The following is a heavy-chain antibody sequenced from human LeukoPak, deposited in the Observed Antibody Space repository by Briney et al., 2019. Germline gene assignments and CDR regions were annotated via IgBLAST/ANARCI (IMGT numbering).Heavy chain of an antibody. CDR3: ARVSVVVTARAFDI. Sequence: SETLSLTCTVSGGSISSYYWSWIRQPPGKGLEWIGYIYYSGSTNYNPSLKSRVTISVDTSKNQFSLKLSSVTAADTAVYYCARVSVVVTARAFDIWGQGTMVTVSS. CDR2: IYYSGST. CDR1: GGSISSYY. D-gene: IGHD2-21*02. V-gene: IGHV4-59*01. J-gene: IGHJ3*02.